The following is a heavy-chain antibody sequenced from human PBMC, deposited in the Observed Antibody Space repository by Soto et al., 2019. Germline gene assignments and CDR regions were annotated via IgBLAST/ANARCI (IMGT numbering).Heavy chain of an antibody. D-gene: IGHD6-19*01. Sequence: QLQLQESGSGLVKPSQTLSLTCAVSGGSISSGGYSWSWIRQPPGKGLEWIGYIYHSGSNYSNPSLHSRATRSEDRSRTQFSLKPSSVTAPDSAVYYLARAAGLGAVAAYYWGQGTLVTVSS. CDR1: GGSISSGGYS. CDR3: ARAAGLGAVAAYY. J-gene: IGHJ4*02. CDR2: IYHSGSN. V-gene: IGHV4-30-2*01.